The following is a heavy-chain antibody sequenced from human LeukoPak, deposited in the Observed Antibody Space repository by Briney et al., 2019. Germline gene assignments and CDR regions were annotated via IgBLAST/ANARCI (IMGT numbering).Heavy chain of an antibody. Sequence: GGSLRLSCTASGFTLSSYWMHWVRQAPGKGLVWVSRINNDGSSTSYADSVKGRFTISRDNAKNTLYLQMHSLRAKDTAVYYCARGGISSLMDVWGKGATVTVSS. CDR2: INNDGSST. V-gene: IGHV3-74*01. J-gene: IGHJ6*03. D-gene: IGHD6-6*01. CDR1: GFTLSSYW. CDR3: ARGGISSLMDV.